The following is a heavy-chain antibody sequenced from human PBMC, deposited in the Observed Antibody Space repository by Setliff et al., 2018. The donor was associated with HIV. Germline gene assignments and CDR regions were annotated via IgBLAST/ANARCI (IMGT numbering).Heavy chain of an antibody. V-gene: IGHV4-34*01. Sequence: SETLSLTCAVYGGSFSGYYWSWIRKPPGKGLEWIGEINHSGSTNYNPSLKSRVAISVDTSKNQFSVKLSSVTAADTAVYYCARGRHYSSSAPFAIDFWGQGMLVTVSS. J-gene: IGHJ4*02. D-gene: IGHD6-6*01. CDR1: GGSFSGYY. CDR2: INHSGST. CDR3: ARGRHYSSSAPFAIDF.